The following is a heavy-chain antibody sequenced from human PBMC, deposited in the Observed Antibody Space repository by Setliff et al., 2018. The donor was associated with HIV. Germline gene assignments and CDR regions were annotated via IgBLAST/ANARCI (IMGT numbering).Heavy chain of an antibody. Sequence: PSETLSLTCIVSGGSIRSSSYYWGWIRQPPGKGLEWIGTIYYTGSTNYNPSLKSRVTISVDSSKNQLSLEVNSVTPADTAIYYCARVVYDSGGFFSTAGPLYLDLWGRGTLVTVSS. CDR2: IYYTGST. V-gene: IGHV4-39*07. CDR3: ARVVYDSGGFFSTAGPLYLDL. CDR1: GGSIRSSSYY. D-gene: IGHD3-22*01. J-gene: IGHJ2*01.